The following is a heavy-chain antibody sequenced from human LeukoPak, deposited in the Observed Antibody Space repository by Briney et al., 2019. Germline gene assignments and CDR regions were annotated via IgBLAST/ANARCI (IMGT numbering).Heavy chain of an antibody. D-gene: IGHD4-11*01. CDR3: ARRTTVTIPFGY. J-gene: IGHJ4*02. CDR2: INHSGST. CDR1: GDSIINNY. V-gene: IGHV4-34*01. Sequence: SETLSLTCTVSGDSIINNYWNWIRQPPGKGLEWSGEINHSGSTNYNPSLKSRVTISVDKSKNQFSLKLSSVTAADTAVYYCARRTTVTIPFGYWGQGTLVTVSS.